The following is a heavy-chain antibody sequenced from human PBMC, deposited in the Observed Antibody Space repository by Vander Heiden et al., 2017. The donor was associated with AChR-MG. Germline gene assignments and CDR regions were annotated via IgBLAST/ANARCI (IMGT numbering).Heavy chain of an antibody. CDR3: ARDSRAIFGVRQEYNWFDP. CDR2: IIPIFGTA. Sequence: QVQLVQSGAAVKKPGSSVKVSCKASGGTFSSYAISWVRQAPGQGLEWMGGIIPIFGTANYAQKFQGRVTITADESTSTAYMELSSLRSEDTAVYYCARDSRAIFGVRQEYNWFDPWGQGTLVTVSS. V-gene: IGHV1-69*01. CDR1: GGTFSSYA. D-gene: IGHD3-3*01. J-gene: IGHJ5*02.